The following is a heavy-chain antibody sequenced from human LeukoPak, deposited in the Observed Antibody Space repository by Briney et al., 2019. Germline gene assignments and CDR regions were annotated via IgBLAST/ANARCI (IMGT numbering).Heavy chain of an antibody. CDR1: GFTFSSYA. D-gene: IGHD6-13*01. J-gene: IGHJ4*02. CDR2: ISGSGDST. CDR3: TKASYSSNWFRIIDY. Sequence: GGSLRLSCAASGFTFSSYAMSWVRQAPGMGLEWVSVISGSGDSTYYADSVKGRFTISRDNSKNTLFLQMNSLRVEDTAVYYCTKASYSSNWFRIIDYWGQGALVTVSS. V-gene: IGHV3-23*01.